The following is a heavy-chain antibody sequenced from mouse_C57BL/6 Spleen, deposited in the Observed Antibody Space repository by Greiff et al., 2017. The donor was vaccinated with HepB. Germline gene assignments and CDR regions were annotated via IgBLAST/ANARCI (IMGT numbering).Heavy chain of an antibody. CDR1: GYTFTDYY. Sequence: EVQLQQSGPELVKPGASVKISCKASGYTFTDYYMNWVKQSHGKSLEWIGDINPNNGGTSYNQKFKGKATLTVDKSSSTAYMELRSLTSEDSAVYYCAHSSGSLFDYWGQGTTLTVSS. J-gene: IGHJ2*01. D-gene: IGHD3-2*02. V-gene: IGHV1-26*01. CDR3: AHSSGSLFDY. CDR2: INPNNGGT.